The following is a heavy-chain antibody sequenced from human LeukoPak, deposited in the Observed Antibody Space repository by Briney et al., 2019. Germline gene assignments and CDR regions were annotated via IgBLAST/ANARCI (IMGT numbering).Heavy chain of an antibody. CDR2: ISSTGSTI. V-gene: IGHV3-48*04. CDR1: GFTLNSYS. J-gene: IGHJ4*02. Sequence: GGSLRLSCAASGFTLNSYSMNWVRQAPGKGLEWVSYISSTGSTIYNADSVKGRFSISRDDAKNSLYLQMNSLRVEDTAVYYCARGQQQLVLWGQGTLVTVSS. CDR3: ARGQQQLVL. D-gene: IGHD6-13*01.